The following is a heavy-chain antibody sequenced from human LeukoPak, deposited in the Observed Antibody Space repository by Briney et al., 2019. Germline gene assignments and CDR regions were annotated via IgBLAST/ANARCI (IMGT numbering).Heavy chain of an antibody. V-gene: IGHV3-66*01. CDR3: ARGSGWDFDY. D-gene: IGHD6-19*01. CDR2: IYSGGST. Sequence: GSLRLSCGASGFTFSSYGMNWVRQAPGKGLEWVSFIYSGGSTYYADSVKGRFTISRDNSKNTLYLQMNSLRAEDTAVYYCARGSGWDFDYWGQGTLVTVSS. CDR1: GFTFSSYG. J-gene: IGHJ4*02.